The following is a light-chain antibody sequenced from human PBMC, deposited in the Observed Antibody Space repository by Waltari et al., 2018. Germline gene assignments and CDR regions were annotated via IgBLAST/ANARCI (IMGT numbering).Light chain of an antibody. J-gene: IGLJ2*01. Sequence: SYVLTQAPSVSVAPGNTARITCGGNNIASKSVHWYRQSPGQAPELVIFYDKDRPSRIPERFSGSNSGTTATLTISRVEAGDEADYYCQVWDSSSSHVVFGAGTKLTVL. CDR2: YDK. CDR1: NIASKS. V-gene: IGLV3-21*01. CDR3: QVWDSSSSHVV.